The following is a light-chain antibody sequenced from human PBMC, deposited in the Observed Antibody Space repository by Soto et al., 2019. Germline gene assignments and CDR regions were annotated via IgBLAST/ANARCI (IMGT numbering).Light chain of an antibody. CDR3: SSFAGSELI. CDR2: EVY. V-gene: IGLV2-8*01. J-gene: IGLJ2*01. CDR1: SSDVGGYDY. Sequence: QSVLTQPPSASGSPGQSVTISCTGTSSDVGGYDYVSWYQQHPGKAPKLIIYEVYKRPSGVPDRFFGSKSGNTASLAVSGLQAEDEADYYCSSFAGSELIFGGGTKLTVL.